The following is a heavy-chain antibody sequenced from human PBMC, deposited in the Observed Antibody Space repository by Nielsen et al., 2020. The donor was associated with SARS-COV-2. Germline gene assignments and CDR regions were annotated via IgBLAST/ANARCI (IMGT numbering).Heavy chain of an antibody. Sequence: SETLSLTCAVSGGSISSSNWWSWVRQPPGKGLEWIGEIYHSGSTNYNPSLKSRVTISVDKSKNHFSLRLNSVTTADTAVYYCARVDSSSPWGALDIWGQGTMVTVSS. CDR2: IYHSGST. CDR3: ARVDSSSPWGALDI. CDR1: GGSISSSNW. D-gene: IGHD6-6*01. V-gene: IGHV4-4*02. J-gene: IGHJ3*02.